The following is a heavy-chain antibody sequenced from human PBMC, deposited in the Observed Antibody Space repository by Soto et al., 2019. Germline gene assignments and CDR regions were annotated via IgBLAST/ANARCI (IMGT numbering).Heavy chain of an antibody. J-gene: IGHJ6*03. V-gene: IGHV3-66*01. CDR2: IYSGGST. CDR1: GFTFSSYA. Sequence: GGSLRLSCAASGFTFSSYAMSWVRQAPGKGLEWVSVIYSGGSTYYADSVKGRFTISRDNSKNTLYLQMNSLRAEDTAVYYCARVVVAAHPYYYYYMDVWGKGTTVTVSS. D-gene: IGHD2-15*01. CDR3: ARVVVAAHPYYYYYMDV.